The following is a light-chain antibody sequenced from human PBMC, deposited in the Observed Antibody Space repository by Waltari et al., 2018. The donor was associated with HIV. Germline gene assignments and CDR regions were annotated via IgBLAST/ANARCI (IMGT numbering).Light chain of an antibody. CDR3: QVWDSSSDDWV. Sequence: SYVLTQPPSVSVAPGQTASMTCGGNNMGGKNVHWYQQKPGQAPVLLVYDNSDRPLGIPERISGSKSGNTAALTISRVEAGDEADYYCQVWDSSSDDWVFGGGTKLTVL. CDR2: DNS. J-gene: IGLJ3*02. V-gene: IGLV3-21*02. CDR1: NMGGKN.